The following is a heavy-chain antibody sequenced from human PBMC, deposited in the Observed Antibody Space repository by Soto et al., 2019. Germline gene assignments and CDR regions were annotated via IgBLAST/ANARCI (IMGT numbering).Heavy chain of an antibody. D-gene: IGHD3-22*01. J-gene: IGHJ4*02. CDR1: GGSISSYY. CDR2: IYYSGST. CDR3: AILRSSGYYYVFDY. Sequence: QVQLQESGPGLVKPSETLSLTCTVSGGSISSYYWSWIRQPPGKGLEWIGYIYYSGSTNYNPSLKSRVTISVDTSKNQFSLKLSSVTAADTAVYYCAILRSSGYYYVFDYWGQGTLVTVSS. V-gene: IGHV4-59*01.